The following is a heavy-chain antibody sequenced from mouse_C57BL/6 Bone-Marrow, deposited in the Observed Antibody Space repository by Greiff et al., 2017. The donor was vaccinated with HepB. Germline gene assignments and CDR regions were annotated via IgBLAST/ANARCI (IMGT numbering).Heavy chain of an antibody. J-gene: IGHJ2*01. CDR1: GYSITSGYY. CDR2: ISYDGSN. D-gene: IGHD1-1*01. V-gene: IGHV3-6*01. Sequence: EVKLMESGPGLVKPSQSLSLTCSVTGYSITSGYYWNWIRQFPGNKLEWMGYISYDGSNNYNPSLKNRISITRDTSKNQFFLKLNSVTTEDTATYYCADGSSLDYWGQGTTLTVSS. CDR3: ADGSSLDY.